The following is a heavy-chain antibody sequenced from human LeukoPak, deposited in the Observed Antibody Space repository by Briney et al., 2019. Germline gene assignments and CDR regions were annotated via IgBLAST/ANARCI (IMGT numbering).Heavy chain of an antibody. J-gene: IGHJ4*02. D-gene: IGHD6-19*01. CDR2: IYYSGST. CDR3: ASPPYSSGWYYFDY. V-gene: IGHV4-59*08. CDR1: GGSISSYY. Sequence: SETLSPTCTVSGGSISSYYWSWIRQPPGKGLEWIGYIYYSGSTNYNPSLKSRVTISVDTSKNQFSLKLSSVTAADTAVYYCASPPYSSGWYYFDYWGQGTLVTVSS.